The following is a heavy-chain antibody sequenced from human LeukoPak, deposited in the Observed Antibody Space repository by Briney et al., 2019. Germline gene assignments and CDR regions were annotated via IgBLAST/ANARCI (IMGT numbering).Heavy chain of an antibody. CDR2: FSSSSSTI. CDR1: GFTFSSYS. D-gene: IGHD3-10*01. Sequence: GGALRLSCAASGFTFSSYSMKWVRRAPGKGLEWVSYFSSSSSTIYYADSVKGRFTISRDNAKNSLYLQMNSLRAEDTALYYCAKDMGGYYGSGSYVDYWGQGTLVTVSS. V-gene: IGHV3-48*01. J-gene: IGHJ4*02. CDR3: AKDMGGYYGSGSYVDY.